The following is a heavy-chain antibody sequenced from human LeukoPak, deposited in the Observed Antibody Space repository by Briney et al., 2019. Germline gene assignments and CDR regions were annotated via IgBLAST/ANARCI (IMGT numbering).Heavy chain of an antibody. J-gene: IGHJ5*02. CDR1: GGSLSGYY. CDR2: INHSGST. V-gene: IGHV4-34*01. D-gene: IGHD3-22*01. CDR3: ARVVNYYDSRRNWFDP. Sequence: PSETLSLTCAVYGGSLSGYYWSWIRQPPGKGLEWIGEINHSGSTNYNPSLKSRVTISVDTSKNQFSLKLSSVTAADTAVYYCARVVNYYDSRRNWFDPWGQGTLVTVSS.